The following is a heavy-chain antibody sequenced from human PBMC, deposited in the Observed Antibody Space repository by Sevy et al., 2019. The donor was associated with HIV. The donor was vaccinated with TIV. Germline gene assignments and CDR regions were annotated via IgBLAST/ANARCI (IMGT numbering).Heavy chain of an antibody. CDR3: ARESIGAIGDFDY. CDR1: GGSMSNYF. V-gene: IGHV4-59*01. J-gene: IGHJ4*02. Sequence: SETLSLTCTVSGGSMSNYFWSWIRQAPGKGLEWIAYIYYSGSTNYNPSLRSRVTISIDMSKNQLSLRLRSVTAVDTAVYYCARESIGAIGDFDYWGQGTPVTVSS. CDR2: IYYSGST. D-gene: IGHD3-3*01.